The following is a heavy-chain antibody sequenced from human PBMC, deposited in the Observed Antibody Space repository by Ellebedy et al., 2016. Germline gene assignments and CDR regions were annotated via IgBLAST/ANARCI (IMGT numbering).Heavy chain of an antibody. CDR3: ARADYPGGY. CDR2: IYYSGST. V-gene: IGHV4-34*01. J-gene: IGHJ4*02. CDR1: GGSFSGYY. D-gene: IGHD4-11*01. Sequence: GSLRLXXAVYGGSFSGYYWSWTRQPPGKGLEWIGSIYYSGSTYYNPSLKSRVTISVDTSKNQFSLKLSSVTAADTAVYYCARADYPGGYWGQGTLVTVSS.